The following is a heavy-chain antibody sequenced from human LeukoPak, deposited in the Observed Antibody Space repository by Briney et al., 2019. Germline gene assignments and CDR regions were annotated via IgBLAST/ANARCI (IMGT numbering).Heavy chain of an antibody. Sequence: PGGSLRLSCAASGFTFSSYWMSWVRQAPGKGLEWVANIKQDGSEKYYVDSVKGRFTISRDNAKNSLHLQMNSLRAEDTAVYYCARDLEQLVRRAGYYYYMDVWGKGTTVTVSS. CDR2: IKQDGSEK. V-gene: IGHV3-7*01. CDR3: ARDLEQLVRRAGYYYYMDV. CDR1: GFTFSSYW. D-gene: IGHD6-13*01. J-gene: IGHJ6*03.